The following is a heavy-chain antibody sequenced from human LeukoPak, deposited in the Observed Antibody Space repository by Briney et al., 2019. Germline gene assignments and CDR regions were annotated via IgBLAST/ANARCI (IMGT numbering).Heavy chain of an antibody. CDR3: AKDLLWFGESPDDAFDI. J-gene: IGHJ3*02. CDR1: GISLSSHG. Sequence: GGSLRLSCAASGISLSSHGMHWVRQAPGKGLEWVAVIWYDGSNIYYADSVKGRFTISRDNSKNTLYLQMNSLRAEDTALYYCAKDLLWFGESPDDAFDIWGQGTMVTVSS. D-gene: IGHD3-10*01. CDR2: IWYDGSNI. V-gene: IGHV3-33*03.